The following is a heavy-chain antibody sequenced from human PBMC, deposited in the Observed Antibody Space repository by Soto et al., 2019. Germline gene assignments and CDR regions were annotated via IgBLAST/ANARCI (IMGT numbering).Heavy chain of an antibody. CDR2: IWYDGSKK. D-gene: IGHD2-2*01. Sequence: QVQLVESGGGVVQPGRSLRLSCAASGFTFSSYGMHWVRQAPGKGLEWVAVIWYDGSKKYYADSVKGRFTISRDNSKNTLYLQMNSPRPEDTAVYYCASRSPALDYWGQGTLVTVSS. CDR3: ASRSPALDY. J-gene: IGHJ4*02. CDR1: GFTFSSYG. V-gene: IGHV3-33*01.